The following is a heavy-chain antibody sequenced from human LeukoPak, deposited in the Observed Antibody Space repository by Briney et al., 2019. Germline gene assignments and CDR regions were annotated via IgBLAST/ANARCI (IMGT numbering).Heavy chain of an antibody. J-gene: IGHJ4*02. CDR3: ARGAGSSWFDY. D-gene: IGHD6-13*01. V-gene: IGHV1-2*02. CDR1: GYSFNVNY. CDR2: MNLNTGVT. Sequence: ASVKVSCKASGYSFNVNYMHWVRQAPGQGLEWMGWMNLNTGVTNFAQKFQGRVTMTRDTSIRTAYMELSRLTSDDTAVYYCARGAGSSWFDYWGQGTLVTVSS.